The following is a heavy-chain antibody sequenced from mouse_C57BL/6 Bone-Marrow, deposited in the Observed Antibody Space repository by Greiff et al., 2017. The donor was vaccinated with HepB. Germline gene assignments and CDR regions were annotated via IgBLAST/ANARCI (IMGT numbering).Heavy chain of an antibody. CDR2: ISYDGSN. CDR3: ARGSSGYSRDWFAY. D-gene: IGHD3-2*02. Sequence: EVQLQESGPGLVKPSQSLSLTCSVTGYSITSGYYWNWIRQFPGNKLEWMGYISYDGSNNYNPSLKNRISITRDTSKNQFFLKLNSVTTEDTATYYCARGSSGYSRDWFAYWGQGTLVTVSA. CDR1: GYSITSGYY. V-gene: IGHV3-6*01. J-gene: IGHJ3*01.